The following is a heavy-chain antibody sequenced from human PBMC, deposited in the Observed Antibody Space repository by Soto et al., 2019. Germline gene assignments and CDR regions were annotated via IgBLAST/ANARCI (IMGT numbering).Heavy chain of an antibody. D-gene: IGHD6-13*01. J-gene: IGHJ6*02. CDR3: ANRRIAAAGLYYYYGMDV. CDR1: GYSFTSYW. Sequence: GESLKISCKGSGYSFTSYWISWVRQMPGKGLEWMGRIDPSDSYTNYSPSFQGHVTISADKSISTAYLQWSSLKASDTAMYYCANRRIAAAGLYYYYGMDVWGQGTTVTVSS. CDR2: IDPSDSYT. V-gene: IGHV5-10-1*01.